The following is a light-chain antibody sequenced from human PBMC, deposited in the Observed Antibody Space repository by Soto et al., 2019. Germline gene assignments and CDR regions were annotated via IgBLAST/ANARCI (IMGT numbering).Light chain of an antibody. J-gene: IGKJ2*01. CDR2: LAS. Sequence: AIPMTQSPSSLSASAGGRVTITCRASQDIGSYLAWYQQKPGKAPKLLIYLASTLQRGVPSRFSGSGSGTDFTLTITYLQSEDFATYHCQQYYSFPFTFGQGTEVEIK. CDR1: QDIGSY. V-gene: IGKV1-8*01. CDR3: QQYYSFPFT.